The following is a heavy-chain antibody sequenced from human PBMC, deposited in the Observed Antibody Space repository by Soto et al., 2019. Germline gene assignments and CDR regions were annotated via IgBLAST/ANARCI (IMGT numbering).Heavy chain of an antibody. J-gene: IGHJ3*02. CDR3: ARFLYSGYAPDAFDI. Sequence: GGSLRLSCAASGFTVSSNYMSWVRQAPGKGLEWVSVIYSGGNTYYADSVEGRFTISRHNSKNTLYLQMNSLRAEDTAVYYCARFLYSGYAPDAFDIWGQGKMVTVSS. CDR1: GFTVSSNY. D-gene: IGHD5-12*01. CDR2: IYSGGNT. V-gene: IGHV3-53*04.